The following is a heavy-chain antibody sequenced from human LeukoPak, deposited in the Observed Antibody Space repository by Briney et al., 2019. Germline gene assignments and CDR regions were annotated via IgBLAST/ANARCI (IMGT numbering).Heavy chain of an antibody. V-gene: IGHV4-61*02. CDR2: IYTSGST. CDR1: GGSISSGRYY. CDR3: ARGYSNYNYYYMDV. J-gene: IGHJ6*03. Sequence: SETLSLTCTVSGGSISSGRYYWSWIRQPAGKGLEWIGRIYTSGSTNYNPSLKSRVTISVDTSKNQFSLKLSSVTAADTAVYYCARGYSNYNYYYMDVWGKGTTVTVSS. D-gene: IGHD4-11*01.